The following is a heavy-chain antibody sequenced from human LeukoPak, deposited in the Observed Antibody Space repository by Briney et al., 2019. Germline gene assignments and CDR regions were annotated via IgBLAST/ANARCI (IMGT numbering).Heavy chain of an antibody. V-gene: IGHV4-59*01. J-gene: IGHJ4*02. CDR3: ARFKAAADHFDY. D-gene: IGHD6-13*01. CDR2: IYYSGST. Sequence: PSETLSLTCTVSGGSISSYYWSWLRQPPGKGLEWIAYIYYSGSTSYNPSLKSRVTISVDTSKNQFSLKLSSVTAADTAVHYCARFKAAADHFDYWGQGTLVTVSS. CDR1: GGSISSYY.